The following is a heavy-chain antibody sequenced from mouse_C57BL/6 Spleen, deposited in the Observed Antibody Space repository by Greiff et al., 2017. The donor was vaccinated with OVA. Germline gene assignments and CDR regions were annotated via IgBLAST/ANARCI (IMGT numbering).Heavy chain of an antibody. CDR2: IDPENGDT. Sequence: VHVKQSGAELVRPGASVKLSCTASGFNIKDDYMHWVKQRPEQGLAWIGWIDPENGDTEYASKFQGKATITADTSSNTAYLQLSSLTSEDTAVYYCTTGLRLSWFAYWGQGTLVTVSA. CDR1: GFNIKDDY. V-gene: IGHV14-4*01. J-gene: IGHJ3*01. D-gene: IGHD3-2*02. CDR3: TTGLRLSWFAY.